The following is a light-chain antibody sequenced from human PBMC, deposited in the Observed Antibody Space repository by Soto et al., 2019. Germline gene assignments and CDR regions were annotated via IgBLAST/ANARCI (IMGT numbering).Light chain of an antibody. CDR2: GAS. CDR3: QQYGGWT. Sequence: EIVLTQSPGTLSVSPGESDTLSCRASQSISSNYLAWYQQKPGQATSLLIYGASSRATGIPDRFSGSESGTDFTLAISRLVPEDSAIYYCQQYGGWTFGQWTKVEIK. CDR1: QSISSNY. V-gene: IGKV3-20*01. J-gene: IGKJ1*01.